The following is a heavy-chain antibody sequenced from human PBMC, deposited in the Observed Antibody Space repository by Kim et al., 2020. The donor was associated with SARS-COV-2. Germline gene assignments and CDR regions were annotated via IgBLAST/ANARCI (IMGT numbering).Heavy chain of an antibody. D-gene: IGHD1-1*01. J-gene: IGHJ3*02. CDR1: GGSISSSSYY. CDR3: ARDRNEGWLQYERTDAFDI. CDR2: IYYSGST. V-gene: IGHV4-39*07. Sequence: SETLSLTCTVSGGSISSSSYYWGWIRQPPGKGLEWIGSIYYSGSTYYNPSLKSRVTISVDTSKNQFSLKLSSVTAADTAVYYCARDRNEGWLQYERTDAFDIWGQGTMVTVSS.